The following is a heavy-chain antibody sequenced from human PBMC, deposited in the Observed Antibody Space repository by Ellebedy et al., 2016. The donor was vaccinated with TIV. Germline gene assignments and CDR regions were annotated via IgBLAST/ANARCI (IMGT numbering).Heavy chain of an antibody. J-gene: IGHJ4*02. CDR1: GFTVRSNY. Sequence: GESLKISCAASGFTVRSNYMSWVRQAPGKGLEWVASIKPDGSVTYYADSVEGRFTISRDNAKNSLFLQVSSLRAEDTAVYYCARSGGRYSGYAYWGQGTLVTVSS. CDR2: IKPDGSVT. V-gene: IGHV3-7*03. CDR3: ARSGGRYSGYAY. D-gene: IGHD5-12*01.